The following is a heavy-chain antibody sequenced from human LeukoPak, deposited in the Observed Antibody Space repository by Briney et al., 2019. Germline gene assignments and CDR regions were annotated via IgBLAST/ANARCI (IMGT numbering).Heavy chain of an antibody. V-gene: IGHV1-18*01. D-gene: IGHD7-27*01. J-gene: IGHJ4*02. CDR2: ISAYNGNT. CDR3: ARHTGDRSY. CDR1: GYTFTSYG. Sequence: ASVKVSCKASGYTFTSYGISWVRQAPGQGLEWMGWISAYNGNTNYAQKFQGRVTMTRDTSISTAYMELSSLRSEDTAVYYCARHTGDRSYWGQGTLVTVSS.